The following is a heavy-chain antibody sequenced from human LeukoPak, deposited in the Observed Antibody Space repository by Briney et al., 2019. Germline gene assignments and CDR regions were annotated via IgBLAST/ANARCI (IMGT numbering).Heavy chain of an antibody. CDR1: GFTFSSYA. V-gene: IGHV3-23*01. J-gene: IGHJ4*02. CDR3: AKDYRGQDSLFDY. Sequence: GGSLRLSCATSGFTFSSYAMSWVRQAPGKGLEWVSGIGASGGSTYYADSVKGRFTISRDNSKNTLYLQMNSLRTEDTAVYYCAKDYRGQDSLFDYWGQGTLVIVSS. D-gene: IGHD3-10*01. CDR2: IGASGGST.